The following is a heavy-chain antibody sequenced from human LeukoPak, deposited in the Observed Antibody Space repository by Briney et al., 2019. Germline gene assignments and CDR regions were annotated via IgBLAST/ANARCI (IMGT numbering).Heavy chain of an antibody. CDR2: INPSGGST. CDR1: GYTFTSYD. D-gene: IGHD6-19*01. Sequence: AASVKVSCKASGYTFTSYDINWVRQATGQGLEWMGIINPSGGSTSYAQKFQGRVTMTRDTSTSTVYMELSSLRSEDTAVYYCARDVPYSSGWSYYYYYGMDVWGQGTTVTVSS. CDR3: ARDVPYSSGWSYYYYYGMDV. V-gene: IGHV1-46*01. J-gene: IGHJ6*02.